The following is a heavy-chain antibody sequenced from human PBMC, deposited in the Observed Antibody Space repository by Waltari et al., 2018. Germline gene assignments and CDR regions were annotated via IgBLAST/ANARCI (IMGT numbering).Heavy chain of an antibody. CDR3: AREVGRRFRELFYGMDV. CDR2: INTNTGNP. V-gene: IGHV7-4-1*02. Sequence: QVQLVQSGSELKKPGASVKVSCKASGYTFTSYAMNWVRQAPGQGLEWMGWINTNTGNPTYAQGCTGRFVFAVDTSVSTAYLQISSLKAEDTAVYYCAREVGRRFRELFYGMDVWGQGTTVTVSS. J-gene: IGHJ6*02. D-gene: IGHD3-10*01. CDR1: GYTFTSYA.